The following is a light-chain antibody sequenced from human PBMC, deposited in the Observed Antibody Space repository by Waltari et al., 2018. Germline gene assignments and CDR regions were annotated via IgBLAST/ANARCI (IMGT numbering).Light chain of an antibody. CDR1: SSDGGWYLF. Sequence: QSALTQPASVSGCPGKSLTISCTGTSSDGGWYLFVSWYQQHPGKVPKLIIYDVTNRPSGVSNRFSGSKSGNTASLTISGLQAEDEADYYCSSYTTSSTYVFGTGTKVTVL. CDR3: SSYTTSSTYV. CDR2: DVT. V-gene: IGLV2-14*01. J-gene: IGLJ1*01.